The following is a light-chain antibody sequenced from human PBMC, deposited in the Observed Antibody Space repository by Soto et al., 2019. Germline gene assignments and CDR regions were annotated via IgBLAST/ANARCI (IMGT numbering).Light chain of an antibody. V-gene: IGKV3-20*01. CDR1: QSVSNSY. Sequence: EIVLTQSPGTLSLSPGERATLSCRASQSVSNSYLAWYQQKPGQAPRLLIYGALSMATGIPDRFSGSGSGTDFTLTISRLEPEDFAVYYCKQYDSTPRTFGQGTKLEIK. CDR3: KQYDSTPRT. J-gene: IGKJ2*01. CDR2: GAL.